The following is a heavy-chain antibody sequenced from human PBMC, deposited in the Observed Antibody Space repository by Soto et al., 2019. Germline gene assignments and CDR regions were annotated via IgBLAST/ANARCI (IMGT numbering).Heavy chain of an antibody. D-gene: IGHD3-10*01. J-gene: IGHJ5*02. CDR2: ISAYNGNT. V-gene: IGHV1-18*01. CDR3: ARGVGSGSYYNQYNWFDP. CDR1: GYTFTNYG. Sequence: QVQLVQSGAEVKKPGASVKVSCKASGYTFTNYGISWVRQAPGQGLEWMGWISAYNGNTKYAQKLQGRVTMTADTSTSTAYMELRSLRSDDTAVYYCARGVGSGSYYNQYNWFDPWGQGTLVTVSS.